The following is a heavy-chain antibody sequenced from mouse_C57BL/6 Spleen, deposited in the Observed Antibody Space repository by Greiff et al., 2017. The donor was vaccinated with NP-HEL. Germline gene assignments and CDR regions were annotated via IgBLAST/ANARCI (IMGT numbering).Heavy chain of an antibody. J-gene: IGHJ1*03. V-gene: IGHV14-3*01. CDR2: IDPANGNT. CDR1: GFNIKNTY. CDR3: ATGFYGSSYVDWYFDV. D-gene: IGHD1-1*01. Sequence: VQLQQSVAELVRPGASVKLSCTASGFNIKNTYMHWVKQRPEQGLEWIGRIDPANGNTKYAPKFQGKATITADTSSNTAYLQLSSLTSEDTAIYNSATGFYGSSYVDWYFDVWGTGTTVTVSS.